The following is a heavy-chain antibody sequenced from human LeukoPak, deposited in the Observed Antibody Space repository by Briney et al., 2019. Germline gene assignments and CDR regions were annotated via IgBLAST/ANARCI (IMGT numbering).Heavy chain of an antibody. Sequence: GASVKVSCKASGYTFTSYDINWVRQATGQGLEWMGWMNPNSGNTGYAQKFQGGVTITRNTSISTAYMELSSLRSEDTAVYYCTRETSSRYFDYWGQGTLVTVSS. CDR1: GYTFTSYD. CDR2: MNPNSGNT. J-gene: IGHJ4*02. V-gene: IGHV1-8*03. CDR3: TRETSSRYFDY.